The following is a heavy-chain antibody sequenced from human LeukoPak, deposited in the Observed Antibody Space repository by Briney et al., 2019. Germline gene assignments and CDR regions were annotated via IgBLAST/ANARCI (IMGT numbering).Heavy chain of an antibody. V-gene: IGHV3-53*01. J-gene: IGHJ4*02. CDR2: IYDGGTT. CDR3: ATVAGGTYHFDL. Sequence: GGSLRLSCAASGFTVNSHYMSWVRQAPGKGLKWVSIIYDGGTTSYEDSVKGRFTISRDNSNNILYLQMSSLRAEDTAVYYCATVAGGTYHFDLWGQGALVTVSS. D-gene: IGHD1-26*01. CDR1: GFTVNSHY.